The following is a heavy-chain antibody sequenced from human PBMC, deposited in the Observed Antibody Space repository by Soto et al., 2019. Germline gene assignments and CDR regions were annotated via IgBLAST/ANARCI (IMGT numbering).Heavy chain of an antibody. CDR3: TTGRITDYAGNVED. J-gene: IGHJ4*02. D-gene: IGHD3-10*01. Sequence: LGGSLTLSCAASGFTFSNAWMSWVSQAPGKGLEGVGRSKTKTDVGTTDYAAPVKGRFTISRDDSKNTLYLHMNSLKTEDAAVYYCTTGRITDYAGNVEDWGQGTLVTVSS. CDR1: GFTFSNAW. V-gene: IGHV3-15*01. CDR2: SKTKTDVGTT.